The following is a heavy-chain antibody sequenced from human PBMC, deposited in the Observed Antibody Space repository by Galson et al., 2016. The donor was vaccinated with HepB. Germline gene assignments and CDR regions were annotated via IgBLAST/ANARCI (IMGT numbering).Heavy chain of an antibody. D-gene: IGHD3-10*01. V-gene: IGHV1-18*01. CDR2: ISPYNGNT. CDR1: GYTFTSYG. Sequence: SVKVSCKASGYTFTSYGLSWLRQAPGQGLEYMGWISPYNGNTNYAQELQGRVTMTTDKSTTTAYMELRGLRSDDTAVYYCALRTGTYPYYFDFWGQGTLVAVSS. J-gene: IGHJ4*02. CDR3: ALRTGTYPYYFDF.